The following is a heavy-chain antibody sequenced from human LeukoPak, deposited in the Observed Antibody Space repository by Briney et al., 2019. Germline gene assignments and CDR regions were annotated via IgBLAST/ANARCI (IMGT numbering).Heavy chain of an antibody. CDR1: GFTFRDYG. CDR3: ARDRADSSGWFNYWYFAL. D-gene: IGHD6-19*01. Sequence: GGSLRLSCAASGFTFRDYGMHWVRQAPGKGLEWVAVIWYDGSNKVYGESVKGRFTISRDNSKNTLYLQMNSLRTEDTAVYYCARDRADSSGWFNYWYFALWGRGTLVTVSS. V-gene: IGHV3-33*01. J-gene: IGHJ2*01. CDR2: IWYDGSNK.